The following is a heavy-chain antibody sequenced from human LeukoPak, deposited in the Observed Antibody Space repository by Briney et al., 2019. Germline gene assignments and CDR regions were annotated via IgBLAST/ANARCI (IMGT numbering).Heavy chain of an antibody. CDR2: INPNSGGT. V-gene: IGHV1-2*02. D-gene: IGHD6-19*01. J-gene: IGHJ4*02. CDR3: ARDPVSGEQAVAGLEGPFDY. CDR1: GYTFTGYY. Sequence: WASVKVSCKASGYTFTGYYMHWVRQAPGQGLEWMGWINPNSGGTNYAQKFQGRVTMTRDTSISTAYMELSGLRSEDTAVYYCARDPVSGEQAVAGLEGPFDYWGQGTLVTVSS.